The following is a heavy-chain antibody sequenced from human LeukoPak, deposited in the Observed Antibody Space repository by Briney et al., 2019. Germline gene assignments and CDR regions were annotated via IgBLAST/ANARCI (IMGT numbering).Heavy chain of an antibody. J-gene: IGHJ4*02. CDR2: IHYSGST. D-gene: IGHD5-24*01. CDR3: ARGGYNDYFDY. Sequence: SETLSLTCTVSGGSMSSYYWSWIRQPPGKGLEWIGHIHYSGSTNYNPSLKSRVTISVDTSKNQFSLTLSSVTTTDTALYYCARGGYNDYFDYWGQGTLVTVSS. V-gene: IGHV4-59*01. CDR1: GGSMSSYY.